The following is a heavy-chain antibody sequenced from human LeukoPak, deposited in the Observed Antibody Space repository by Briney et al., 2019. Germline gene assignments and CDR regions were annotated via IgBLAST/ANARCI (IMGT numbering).Heavy chain of an antibody. CDR3: ARDLTSGSGWDSHYFDY. Sequence: GASVKVSCKASGYTFTSYGISWVRQAPGQGLEWMGWISAYNGNTNYAQKLQGRVTMTTDTSTSTAYMELRSLRSDDTAVYYCARDLTSGSGWDSHYFDYWGQGTLVTVSS. CDR1: GYTFTSYG. V-gene: IGHV1-18*01. CDR2: ISAYNGNT. D-gene: IGHD6-19*01. J-gene: IGHJ4*02.